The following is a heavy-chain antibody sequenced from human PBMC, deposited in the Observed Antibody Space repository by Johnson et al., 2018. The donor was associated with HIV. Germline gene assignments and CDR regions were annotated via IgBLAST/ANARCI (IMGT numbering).Heavy chain of an antibody. V-gene: IGHV3-66*01. Sequence: EKLVESGGGLVQPGGSLRLSCVVSGFTVSGNYISWVRQAPGKGLEWVAVIYSGGNTYYADSMKGRFSISRDNAKNSLYLHMNSLRAEDTAVYYCARDRVGATAFDMWGQGTMVTVSS. CDR3: ARDRVGATAFDM. D-gene: IGHD1-26*01. CDR2: IYSGGNT. CDR1: GFTVSGNY. J-gene: IGHJ3*02.